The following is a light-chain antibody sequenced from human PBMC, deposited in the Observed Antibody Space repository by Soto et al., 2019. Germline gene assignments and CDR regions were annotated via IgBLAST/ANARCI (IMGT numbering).Light chain of an antibody. V-gene: IGKV1-5*01. Sequence: DIPMTQSPSTLSASVGDRVTITCRASQSISSWLAWYQQKPGKAPKLLIYDASSLESGVPSRFSGSGSGTEFTLTISSLQPDDFVTYYCQQYNSYSMYTFGQGTKLEIK. CDR2: DAS. CDR1: QSISSW. CDR3: QQYNSYSMYT. J-gene: IGKJ2*01.